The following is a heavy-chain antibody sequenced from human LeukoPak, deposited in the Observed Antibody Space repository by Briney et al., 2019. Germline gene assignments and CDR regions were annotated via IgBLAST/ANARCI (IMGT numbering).Heavy chain of an antibody. CDR1: GFTVSSNY. CDR3: AKSYGSGSAAQVSDV. CDR2: ISGSGGST. J-gene: IGHJ6*04. D-gene: IGHD3-10*01. V-gene: IGHV3-23*01. Sequence: GSLRLSCAASGFTVSSNYMSWVRQAPGKGLGWVSAISGSGGSTYYADSVKGRFTISRDNSKNTLYLQLNSLRGDDTAVYYCAKSYGSGSAAQVSDVWGKGTTVTVSS.